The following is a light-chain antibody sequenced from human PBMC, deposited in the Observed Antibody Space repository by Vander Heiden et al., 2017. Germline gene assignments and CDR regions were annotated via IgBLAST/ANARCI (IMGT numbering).Light chain of an antibody. V-gene: IGLV2-14*01. CDR1: SSDVGGYNY. CDR3: SSYTSSSTPV. J-gene: IGLJ3*02. CDR2: EVS. Sequence: QSALTQPASVSGSPGQSNTISCIGTSSDVGGYNYVSWYQQHPGKAPKLMIYEVSNRPSGVSNRFSGSKSGNTASLTISGLQAEDEGDYYCSSYTSSSTPVFGGGTKLTVL.